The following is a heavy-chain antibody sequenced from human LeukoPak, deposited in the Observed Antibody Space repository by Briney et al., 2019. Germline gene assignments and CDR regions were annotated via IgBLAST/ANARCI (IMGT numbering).Heavy chain of an antibody. J-gene: IGHJ4*02. CDR3: ARDLRSGSYDQPLD. V-gene: IGHV3-23*01. D-gene: IGHD1-26*01. CDR1: GFTFSDYA. Sequence: GGSLRLSCVASGFASGFTFSDYAVSWVRQAPGKGPEWVAGINGRGGTTYYADSVKGRFTISRDNAKNSLYLQMNSLRAEDTAVYYCARDLRSGSYDQPLDWGQGTLVTVSS. CDR2: INGRGGTT.